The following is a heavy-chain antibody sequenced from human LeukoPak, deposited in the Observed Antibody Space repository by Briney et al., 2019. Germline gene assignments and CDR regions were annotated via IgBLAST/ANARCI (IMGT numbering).Heavy chain of an antibody. V-gene: IGHV3-30*03. Sequence: RRSLRLSCAASGFTFSSYGMHWVRQAPGKGLEWVAVISYDGSNKYCADSVKGRFTISRDNSKNALYLQMNSLRAEDTAVYYCASKMATPDPDYWGQGTLVTGSS. D-gene: IGHD5-24*01. CDR2: ISYDGSNK. CDR1: GFTFSSYG. CDR3: ASKMATPDPDY. J-gene: IGHJ4*02.